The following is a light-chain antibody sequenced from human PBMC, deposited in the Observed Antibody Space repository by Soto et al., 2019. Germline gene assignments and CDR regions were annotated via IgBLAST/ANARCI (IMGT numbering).Light chain of an antibody. V-gene: IGKV1-5*01. Sequence: DIQMTQSPSTLSASAGDRVTISCRASQSIASWLAWYQQKAGKAPNLLIYDASSLESGVPSRFSGSGSGTEFTLTISSLQPDDYATYSCQQDDTYPYTFGQGTKLEI. J-gene: IGKJ2*01. CDR3: QQDDTYPYT. CDR2: DAS. CDR1: QSIASW.